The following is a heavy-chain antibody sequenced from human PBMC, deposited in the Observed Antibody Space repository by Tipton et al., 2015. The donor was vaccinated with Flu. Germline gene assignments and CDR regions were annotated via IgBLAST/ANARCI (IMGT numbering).Heavy chain of an antibody. CDR1: RFTFSTYW. J-gene: IGHJ6*02. V-gene: IGHV3-30*03. CDR3: ARDSGYDYHYVMGV. D-gene: IGHD6-19*01. CDR2: ISYDGNIK. Sequence: SLRLSCAASRFTFSTYWMDWVRQAPGKGLEWVAVISYDGNIKYYGDSVKGRFTISRDDSRNMLYLQVNSLRAEDTAVYYCARDSGYDYHYVMGVWGQGTTVTVSS.